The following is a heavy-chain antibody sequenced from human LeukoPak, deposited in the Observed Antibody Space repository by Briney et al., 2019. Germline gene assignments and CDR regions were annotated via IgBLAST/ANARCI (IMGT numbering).Heavy chain of an antibody. J-gene: IGHJ4*02. V-gene: IGHV3-53*01. CDR1: GFTVSSNY. D-gene: IGHD3-10*01. Sequence: GGSLRLSCAASGFTVSSNYMSWVRQAPGKGLEWVSIIYSGGSTYYADSVKGRFTISRDNSKNTLYLQMNSLRAEDTAVYYCAKWAITMVRGVPDYWGQGTLVTVSS. CDR2: IYSGGST. CDR3: AKWAITMVRGVPDY.